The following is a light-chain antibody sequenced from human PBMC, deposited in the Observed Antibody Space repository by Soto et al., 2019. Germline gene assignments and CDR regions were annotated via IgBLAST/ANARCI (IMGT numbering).Light chain of an antibody. CDR2: DAS. J-gene: IGKJ1*01. V-gene: IGKV3-20*01. CDR3: QHYGRSPPSWT. Sequence: EIVLTQSPGTLCLSPGERATLSCRASQSVSNSYLAWYQQKPGQPPRLLISDASSRATGIPDRFSGSGSGTDFTLTISILEPDDFPVYYCQHYGRSPPSWTFGQGTTVEIK. CDR1: QSVSNSY.